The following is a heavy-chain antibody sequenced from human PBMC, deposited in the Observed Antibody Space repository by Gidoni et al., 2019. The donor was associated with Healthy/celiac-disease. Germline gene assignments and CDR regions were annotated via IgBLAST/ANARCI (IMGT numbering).Heavy chain of an antibody. CDR1: GFTFDDYA. Sequence: EVQLVESGGGLVQPGRSLRLSCAASGFTFDDYAMHWVRQAPGKGLEWVSGISWNSGSIGYADSVKGRFTISRDNAKNSLYLQMNSLRAEDTALYYCAKGAAVANYYYYYGMDVWGQGTTVTVSS. V-gene: IGHV3-9*01. CDR2: ISWNSGSI. J-gene: IGHJ6*02. D-gene: IGHD6-19*01. CDR3: AKGAAVANYYYYYGMDV.